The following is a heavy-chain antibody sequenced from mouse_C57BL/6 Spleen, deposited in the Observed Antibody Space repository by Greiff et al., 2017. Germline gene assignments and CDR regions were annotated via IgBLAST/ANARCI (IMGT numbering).Heavy chain of an antibody. V-gene: IGHV1-50*01. CDR1: GYTFTSYW. J-gene: IGHJ4*01. Sequence: QVQLQQPGAELVKPGASVKLSCKASGYTFTSYWMQWVKQRPGQGLEWIGEIDPSDSYTNYNQKFKGKATLTVDTSSSTAYMHLSSLTSEDSAVYYCARIILYAMDHCGQGTSVTVSS. CDR3: ARIILYAMDH. CDR2: IDPSDSYT.